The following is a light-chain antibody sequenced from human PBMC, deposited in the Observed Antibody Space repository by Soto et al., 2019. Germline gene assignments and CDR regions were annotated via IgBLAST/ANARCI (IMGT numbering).Light chain of an antibody. CDR2: TDY. CDR1: RSNIGTYT. CDR3: ASWDDSLNGGV. Sequence: QAVVTQPPSASGTPGQRVTISCSGSRSNIGTYTVNWYQQVPGTAPKLLIYTDYQRASGVPDRFSGSKSGTSASLAIIGLQAEDEADYYCASWDDSLNGGVFGGGTKLTVL. V-gene: IGLV1-44*01. J-gene: IGLJ3*02.